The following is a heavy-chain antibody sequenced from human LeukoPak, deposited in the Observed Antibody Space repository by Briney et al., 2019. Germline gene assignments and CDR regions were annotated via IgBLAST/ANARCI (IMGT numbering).Heavy chain of an antibody. D-gene: IGHD2-2*02. Sequence: PGGSLRLSCAASGFTFSSYSMNWVRQAPGKGLEWVSSINSSSSYIYYADSVKGRFTISRDNAKNSLYLQMNSLRAEDTAVYYCARDGDIVVVPAAIPNWFDPWGQGTLVTVSS. V-gene: IGHV3-21*01. CDR2: INSSSSYI. CDR1: GFTFSSYS. CDR3: ARDGDIVVVPAAIPNWFDP. J-gene: IGHJ5*02.